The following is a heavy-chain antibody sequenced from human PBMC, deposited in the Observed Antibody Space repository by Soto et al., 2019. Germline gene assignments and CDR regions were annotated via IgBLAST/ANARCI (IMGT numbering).Heavy chain of an antibody. CDR2: IYHSGST. J-gene: IGHJ2*01. D-gene: IGHD4-17*01. Sequence: QVQLQESGPGLVKPSGTLSLTCAVSGGSISSSNWWSWVHQPPGKGLEWIGEIYHSGSTNYNPSLKSRVTISVDKSKNQFSLKLSSVTAADTAVYYCARSGRGGDYFWYFDLWGRGTLVTVSS. V-gene: IGHV4-4*02. CDR3: ARSGRGGDYFWYFDL. CDR1: GGSISSSNW.